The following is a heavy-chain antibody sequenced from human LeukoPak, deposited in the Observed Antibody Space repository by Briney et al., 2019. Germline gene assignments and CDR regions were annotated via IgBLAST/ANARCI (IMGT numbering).Heavy chain of an antibody. CDR1: GFTFSSYA. D-gene: IGHD5-18*01. V-gene: IGHV3-23*01. J-gene: IGHJ6*02. CDR3: AKGVDTPPGARQTGYYYYGMDV. CDR2: ISDSGGST. Sequence: PGGSLRLSCAASGFTFSSYAMSWVRQAPGKGLEWVSAISDSGGSTYYADSVKGRFTISRDNSKNTLYLQMNSLRAEDTAVYYCAKGVDTPPGARQTGYYYYGMDVWGQGTTVTVSS.